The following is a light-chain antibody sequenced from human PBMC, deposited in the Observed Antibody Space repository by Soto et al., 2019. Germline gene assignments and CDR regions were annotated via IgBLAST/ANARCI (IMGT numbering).Light chain of an antibody. CDR1: QSVSRS. J-gene: IGKJ4*01. V-gene: IGKV3-15*01. CDR3: QQYNNWPPLT. CDR2: GAS. Sequence: EIVMTQSPVTLSVSPGERATLSCRASQSVSRSLAWCQQKPGQAPRLLIYGASTRATGIPARFSGSGSGTEFTLTISSLQSEDFAVYYCQQYNNWPPLTFDGGTKVEIK.